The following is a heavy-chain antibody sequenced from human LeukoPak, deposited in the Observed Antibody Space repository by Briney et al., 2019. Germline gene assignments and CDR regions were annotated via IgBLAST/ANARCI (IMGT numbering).Heavy chain of an antibody. CDR1: GFSLSTNRVA. CDR2: IYWDDDK. Sequence: SGPTLVNPTQPLTLTCTFSGFSLSTNRVAVGWIRQPPVKALEWLALIYWDDDKRYSPSLKSRLTITKDTSKNQVVLTMTNMDPVDTATYYCARITIFEQIFDYWGQGTLVTVSS. V-gene: IGHV2-5*02. CDR3: ARITIFEQIFDY. J-gene: IGHJ4*02. D-gene: IGHD3-9*01.